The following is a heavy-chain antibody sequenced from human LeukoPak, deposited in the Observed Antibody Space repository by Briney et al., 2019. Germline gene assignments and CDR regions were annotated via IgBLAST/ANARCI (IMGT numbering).Heavy chain of an antibody. J-gene: IGHJ4*02. V-gene: IGHV3-66*01. Sequence: GGSLRLSCAASGFTVSNNYMSWVRQAPGKGLEWVSVIYSGGSTYYADSVKGRFTISRDNSKNTLYLQMNSLTVEDTAVYYCARDSVGNIVVVIGSPPDYWGQGTLVTVSP. CDR1: GFTVSNNY. CDR3: ARDSVGNIVVVIGSPPDY. CDR2: IYSGGST. D-gene: IGHD2-21*01.